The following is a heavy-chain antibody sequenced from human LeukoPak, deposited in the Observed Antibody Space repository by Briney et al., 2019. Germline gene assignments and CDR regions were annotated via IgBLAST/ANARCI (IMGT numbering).Heavy chain of an antibody. CDR3: ARGFYGSGSYSPPYYYMDV. CDR2: IYYSGST. D-gene: IGHD3-10*01. V-gene: IGHV4-59*01. CDR1: GGSISSYY. Sequence: SSETLSLTCTVPGGSISSYYWSWIRQPPGKGLEWIGYIYYSGSTNYNPSLKSRVTISVDTSKNQFSLKLSSVTAADTAVYYCARGFYGSGSYSPPYYYMDVWGKGTTVTISS. J-gene: IGHJ6*03.